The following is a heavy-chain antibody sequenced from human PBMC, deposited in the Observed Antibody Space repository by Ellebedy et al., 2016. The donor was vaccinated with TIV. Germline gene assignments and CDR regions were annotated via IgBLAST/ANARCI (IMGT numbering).Heavy chain of an antibody. Sequence: AASVKVSCKASGYTFTGYYMHWVRQAPGQGLEWMGWINPNSGGTNYAQKFQGRVTMTRDTSISTAYMELSRLRSDDTAVYYCARDGTAFPNYYGSGNFDLWGRGTLVTVSS. V-gene: IGHV1-2*02. J-gene: IGHJ2*01. CDR1: GYTFTGYY. CDR2: INPNSGGT. CDR3: ARDGTAFPNYYGSGNFDL. D-gene: IGHD3-10*01.